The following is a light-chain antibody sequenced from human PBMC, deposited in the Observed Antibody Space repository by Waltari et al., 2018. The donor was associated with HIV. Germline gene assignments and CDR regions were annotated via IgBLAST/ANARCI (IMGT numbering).Light chain of an antibody. CDR3: QQYYTTPWT. CDR2: WAS. CDR1: QSVLYSSNNKNY. J-gene: IGKJ1*01. V-gene: IGKV4-1*01. Sequence: DIVMTQSPDSLSVSLGERATINCKSSQSVLYSSNNKNYLAWYRQKPGQPPKLLIYWASTRVSGVPDRFSGSGSGTDFTLTISSLQAEDVAVYYCQQYYTTPWTFGQGTKVEIK.